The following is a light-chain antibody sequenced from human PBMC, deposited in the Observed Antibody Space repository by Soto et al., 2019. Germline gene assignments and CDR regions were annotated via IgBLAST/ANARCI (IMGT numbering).Light chain of an antibody. CDR2: GAS. CDR3: QQYNDWPPIT. CDR1: QSVSSN. J-gene: IGKJ5*01. Sequence: EIVMTQSPATRSVSPGERATLSFRSSQSVSSNLAWYQQKPGQAPRLLIYGASTRATGIPARFSGSGSGTEFTLTISSLQYEDFAVYYCQQYNDWPPITFGQGTRLEIK. V-gene: IGKV3-15*01.